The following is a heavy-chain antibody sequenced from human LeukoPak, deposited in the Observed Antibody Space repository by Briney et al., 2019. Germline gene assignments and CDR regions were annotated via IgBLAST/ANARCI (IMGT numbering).Heavy chain of an antibody. CDR3: ARGIVPAAIDWFDP. V-gene: IGHV1-69*11. Sequence: SVKVSCKASGGTFSSYAISWVRQAPGQGLEWMGRIIPILGTANYAQKFQGRVTITADESTSTAYMELSSLRSEDTAVYYCARGIVPAAIDWFDPWGQGTLVTVSS. D-gene: IGHD2-2*02. CDR1: GGTFSSYA. J-gene: IGHJ5*02. CDR2: IIPILGTA.